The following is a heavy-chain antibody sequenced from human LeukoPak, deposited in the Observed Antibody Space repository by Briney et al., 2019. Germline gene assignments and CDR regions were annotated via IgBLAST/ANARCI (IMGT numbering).Heavy chain of an antibody. Sequence: ASVKVSCKVSGYRITELTLHWVRQAPGKGLEWMGGYDREDDETIYAENFQGRVTMTEDTSTDTAYMEMTSLRSEDTAVFYCATMVRGVIVPHFDDWGQGTLVTVSS. CDR3: ATMVRGVIVPHFDD. V-gene: IGHV1-24*01. CDR2: YDREDDET. D-gene: IGHD3-10*01. J-gene: IGHJ4*02. CDR1: GYRITELT.